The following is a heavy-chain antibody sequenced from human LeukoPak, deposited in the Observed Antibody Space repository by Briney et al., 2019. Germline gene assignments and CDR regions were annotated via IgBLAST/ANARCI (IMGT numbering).Heavy chain of an antibody. CDR3: ARQSSGWPYYYYGMDV. V-gene: IGHV4-59*08. CDR1: GGSISSYY. J-gene: IGHJ6*02. Sequence: PSETLSLTCTVSGGSISSYYWSWIRQSPGKGLEWIGSIYYSGSTNYNPSLKSRVTISVDTSKNQFSLKLSSVTAADTAVYYCARQSSGWPYYYYGMDVWGQGTTVTVSS. D-gene: IGHD6-19*01. CDR2: IYYSGST.